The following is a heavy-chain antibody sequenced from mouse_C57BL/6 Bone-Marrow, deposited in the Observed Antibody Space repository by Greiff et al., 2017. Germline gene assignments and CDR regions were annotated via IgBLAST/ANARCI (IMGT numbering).Heavy chain of an antibody. CDR2: IDPSDSYT. CDR1: GYTFTSYW. J-gene: IGHJ2*01. CDR3: AREGYDYDYFDY. Sequence: QVQLQQPGAELVKPGASVKLSCKASGYTFTSYWMQWVKQRPGQGLEWIGKIDPSDSYTNYNQKFKGKATLTVDTSSSTAYMQLSSLTSEDSSVYYCAREGYDYDYFDYWGQGTTLTVSS. D-gene: IGHD2-4*01. V-gene: IGHV1-50*01.